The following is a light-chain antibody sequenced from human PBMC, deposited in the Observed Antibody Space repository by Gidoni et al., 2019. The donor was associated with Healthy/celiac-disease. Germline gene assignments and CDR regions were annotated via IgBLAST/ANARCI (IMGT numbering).Light chain of an antibody. V-gene: IGKV1-5*03. CDR2: EAS. CDR1: QRISRW. Sequence: DIQMTQSPSTLSASVGDRVTITCRASQRISRWLAWYQQKPGKAPKFLIHEASTLESGVPSRFSGSGSGTEFTLTISGLQPDDFATYYCQQYNGYPSFGQGTKLEIK. CDR3: QQYNGYPS. J-gene: IGKJ2*01.